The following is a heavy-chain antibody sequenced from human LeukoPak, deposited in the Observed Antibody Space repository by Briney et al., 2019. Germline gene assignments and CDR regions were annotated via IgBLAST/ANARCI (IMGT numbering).Heavy chain of an antibody. V-gene: IGHV4-4*02. CDR1: GGSISSSNW. D-gene: IGHD6-13*01. J-gene: IGHJ4*02. CDR3: ARSEAAAGAYTLDY. Sequence: PSETLSLTCTVSGGSISSSNWWSWVRQPPGKGLEWIGEIYHSGSTNYNPSLKSRVTISVDKSKNPFSLKLSSVTAADTAVYYCARSEAAAGAYTLDYWGQGTLVTVSS. CDR2: IYHSGST.